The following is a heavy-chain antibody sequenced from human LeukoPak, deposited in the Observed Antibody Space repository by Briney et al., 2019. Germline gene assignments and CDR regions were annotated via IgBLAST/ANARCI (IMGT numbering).Heavy chain of an antibody. CDR2: MNPNSGNT. CDR1: GYTFTSYD. D-gene: IGHD6-13*01. V-gene: IGHV1-8*01. Sequence: ASVKVSCKASGYTFTSYDINWVRQATGQGVEWMGGMNPNSGNTGYAQKFQGRVTITRNTSIRTAYMELSSLRSEDTAVYYCARGKTKAAAGLRFDPWGQGTLVTVSS. CDR3: ARGKTKAAAGLRFDP. J-gene: IGHJ5*02.